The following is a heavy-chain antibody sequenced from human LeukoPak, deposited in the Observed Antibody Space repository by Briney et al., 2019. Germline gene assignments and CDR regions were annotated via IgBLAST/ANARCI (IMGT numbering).Heavy chain of an antibody. D-gene: IGHD5-18*01. CDR1: GGSIHSYY. J-gene: IGHJ4*02. Sequence: SETLSLTCTVSGGSIHSYYWSWIRQPPGKGLEWIGYVYYNGNTNYNPSLKSRLTMSIDTSKNQFSLRLSSVTAADTAVYYCAKQRYTYGDFEYWGQGILVTVSS. CDR2: VYYNGNT. CDR3: AKQRYTYGDFEY. V-gene: IGHV4-59*08.